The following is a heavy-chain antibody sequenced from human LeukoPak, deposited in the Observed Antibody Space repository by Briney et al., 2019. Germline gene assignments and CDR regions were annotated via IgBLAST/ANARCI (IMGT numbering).Heavy chain of an antibody. D-gene: IGHD5-18*01. J-gene: IGHJ3*02. CDR2: ISYDGSNK. V-gene: IGHV3-30*18. Sequence: PGGSLRLSCAASGFTFSSYGMHWVRQAPGKGLEWVAVISYDGSNKYYADSVKGRFTISRDNSKNTLYLQMNSLRAEDTAVYYCAKDRRFSRQLWRHDAFDIWGQGTMVTVSS. CDR3: AKDRRFSRQLWRHDAFDI. CDR1: GFTFSSYG.